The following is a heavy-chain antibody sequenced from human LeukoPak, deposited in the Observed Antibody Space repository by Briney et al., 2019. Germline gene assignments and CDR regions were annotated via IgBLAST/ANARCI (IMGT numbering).Heavy chain of an antibody. D-gene: IGHD1-1*01. CDR2: INPNSGGT. Sequence: ASVTVSCKASGYTFTGYYMHWERQAPGQGLEWMGWINPNSGGTNYAQKFQGRVTMTRDTSISTAYMELSRLRSDDTAVYYCAREDNWNRFDYWGQGTLVTVSS. V-gene: IGHV1-2*02. CDR3: AREDNWNRFDY. CDR1: GYTFTGYY. J-gene: IGHJ4*02.